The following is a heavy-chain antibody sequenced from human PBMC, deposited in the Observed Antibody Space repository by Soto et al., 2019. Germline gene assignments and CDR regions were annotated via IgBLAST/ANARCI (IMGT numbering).Heavy chain of an antibody. CDR1: GFMFGTYW. J-gene: IGHJ6*02. CDR2: IKHDGNEK. CDR3: VRATLSWGHYYFRGLDV. V-gene: IGHV3-7*01. Sequence: PAGSLRLSCAATGFMFGTYWMSWVRQAPGKGLGWVANIKHDGNEKYYADSVKGRFTVSRDNVKNFLHLQMSSLRGDDTGVYFCVRATLSWGHYYFRGLDVWGQGTTVTVSS. D-gene: IGHD3-22*01.